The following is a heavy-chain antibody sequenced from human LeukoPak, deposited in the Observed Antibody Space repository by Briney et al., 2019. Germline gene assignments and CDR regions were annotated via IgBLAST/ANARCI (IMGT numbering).Heavy chain of an antibody. CDR2: IYTSGST. CDR1: GGSISRYY. J-gene: IGHJ4*02. V-gene: IGHV4-4*07. D-gene: IGHD2-15*01. CDR3: ARDTRYCSGGSCAL. Sequence: PSETLSLTCTVSGGSISRYYWSWIRQPAGKGLEWIGRIYTSGSTNYNPSLKSRVTISVDTSKNQFSLKLSSVTAADTAVYYCARDTRYCSGGSCALWGQGTLVTVSS.